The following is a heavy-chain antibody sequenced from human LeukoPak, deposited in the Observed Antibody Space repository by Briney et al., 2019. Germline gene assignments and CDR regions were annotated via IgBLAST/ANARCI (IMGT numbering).Heavy chain of an antibody. CDR2: VSTYNGHT. V-gene: IGHV1-18*01. D-gene: IGHD2-15*01. J-gene: IGHJ4*02. CDR3: AREGGRYCSGGSCYSSNGWYGGLNY. CDR1: GYTFTSYG. Sequence: ASVNVSCKASGYTFTSYGISWVRQAPGQGLEWMGWVSTYNGHTNYARKVQGRVTMTTDTSTSTAYMELRSLRSDDTAVYFCAREGGRYCSGGSCYSSNGWYGGLNYWGQGTLVTVSS.